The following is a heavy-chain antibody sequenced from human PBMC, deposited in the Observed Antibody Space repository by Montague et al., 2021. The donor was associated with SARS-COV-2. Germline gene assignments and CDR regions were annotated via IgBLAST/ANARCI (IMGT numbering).Heavy chain of an antibody. D-gene: IGHD3-22*01. Sequence: SETLSLTCTVSGGSISSYYWNWIRQSAGKGLEWIGRIYTSGSTNYDHYLTSRVTMSVDTSKNQFSLKLSSVTAADTAVYYCARGALFYNSSGYYSDAFDIWGQGTMVTVSS. CDR1: GGSISSYY. CDR2: IYTSGST. V-gene: IGHV4-4*07. CDR3: ARGALFYNSSGYYSDAFDI. J-gene: IGHJ3*02.